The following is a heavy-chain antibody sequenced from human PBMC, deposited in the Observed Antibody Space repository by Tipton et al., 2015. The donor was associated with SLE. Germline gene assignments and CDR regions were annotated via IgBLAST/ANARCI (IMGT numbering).Heavy chain of an antibody. CDR2: ISGGGETI. Sequence: GSLRLSCAASGFTFSDYYMSWIRQAPGKGLEWVSFISGGGETIHYADSVKGRFPVSRDNAKNSLYLQMNSLRAEDTAVYYCARDIVTPGSTEYFHHWGQGTLVTVSS. J-gene: IGHJ1*01. CDR1: GFTFSDYY. D-gene: IGHD6-13*01. CDR3: ARDIVTPGSTEYFHH. V-gene: IGHV3-11*01.